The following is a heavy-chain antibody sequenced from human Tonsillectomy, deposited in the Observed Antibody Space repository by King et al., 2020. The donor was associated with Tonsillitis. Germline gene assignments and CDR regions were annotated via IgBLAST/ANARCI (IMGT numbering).Heavy chain of an antibody. D-gene: IGHD2-21*01. J-gene: IGHJ4*02. CDR2: TWYDGSNK. CDR3: ARDLCGGDCYSFDY. CDR1: GFTFNTYG. V-gene: IGHV3-33*01. Sequence: VQLVESGGGVVQPGRSLRLSCAASGFTFNTYGMHWVRQAPGKGLEWVAITWYDGSNKDYGDSVKGRFTISRDNPKNTLYLQMNSLRAEDTAVYYCARDLCGGDCYSFDYWGQGTLVTVSS.